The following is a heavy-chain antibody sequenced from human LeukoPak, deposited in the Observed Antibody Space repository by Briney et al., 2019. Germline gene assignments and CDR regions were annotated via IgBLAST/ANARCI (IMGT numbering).Heavy chain of an antibody. CDR2: ISGSGGST. CDR3: AKDNPPAGIYFDY. CDR1: GFTFSSYT. Sequence: GGSLILSCAASGFTFSSYTMSWVRQAPGEGLEWVSSISGSGGSTYYADSVKGRFTIPRDNSKNTLYLQMNSLRAEDAAVFYCAKDNPPAGIYFDYWGQGILVTVSS. V-gene: IGHV3-23*01. D-gene: IGHD1-14*01. J-gene: IGHJ4*02.